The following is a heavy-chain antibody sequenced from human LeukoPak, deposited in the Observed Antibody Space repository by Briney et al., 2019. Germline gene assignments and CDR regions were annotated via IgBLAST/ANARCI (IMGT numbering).Heavy chain of an antibody. V-gene: IGHV3-48*04. CDR3: ARDPDRGATYYDY. Sequence: GGSLRLSCVASGITFSSYSMNWVRQAPGQGLEWVSYISSSSRTIYYADSVKGRFTISRDNAKNSLYLQMNSLRAEDTALYYCARDPDRGATYYDYWGQGTLVTVSS. CDR1: GITFSSYS. J-gene: IGHJ4*02. D-gene: IGHD1-26*01. CDR2: ISSSSRTI.